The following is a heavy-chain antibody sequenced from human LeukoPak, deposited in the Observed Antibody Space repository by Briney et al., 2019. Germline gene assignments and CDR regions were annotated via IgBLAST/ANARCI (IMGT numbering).Heavy chain of an antibody. CDR3: TRMAWRSRPFDY. D-gene: IGHD2-2*01. J-gene: IGHJ4*02. V-gene: IGHV3-21*01. CDR1: GFTFSSYS. Sequence: PGGSLRLSCTASGFTFSSYSLNWVRQAPGKGLEWVSSVSTGSNYIYYADSVKGRFTISRDNDKNSLYLQMNSLRVEDTAMYYCTRMAWRSRPFDYWGQGTLVTVSS. CDR2: VSTGSNYI.